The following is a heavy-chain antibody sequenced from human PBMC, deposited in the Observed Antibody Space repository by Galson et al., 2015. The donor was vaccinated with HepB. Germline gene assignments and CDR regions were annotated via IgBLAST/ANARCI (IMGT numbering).Heavy chain of an antibody. Sequence: SVKVSCKASGYTFSSYGISWVRQAPGQGPEWMGWISGYSGDTNYAQNFQGRVTMTTDTSTSTAYMELRSLRSDDTAVYYCATDSSGYYYFDYWGQATLVIVSS. J-gene: IGHJ4*02. D-gene: IGHD3-22*01. CDR2: ISGYSGDT. CDR1: GYTFSSYG. V-gene: IGHV1-18*01. CDR3: ATDSSGYYYFDY.